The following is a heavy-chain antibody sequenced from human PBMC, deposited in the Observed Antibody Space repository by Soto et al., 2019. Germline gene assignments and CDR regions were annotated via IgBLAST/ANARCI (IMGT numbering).Heavy chain of an antibody. V-gene: IGHV4-59*01. Sequence: PSETLSLTCTVSGGSISSYYWSWIRQPPGKGLEWIGYIYYSGSTNYNPSLKSRVTISVDTSKNKFSLKLSSVTAADTAVYYCARGIDMATIWGYYNGMDVWGQGTTVTVSS. CDR1: GGSISSYY. J-gene: IGHJ6*02. CDR2: IYYSGST. D-gene: IGHD5-12*01. CDR3: ARGIDMATIWGYYNGMDV.